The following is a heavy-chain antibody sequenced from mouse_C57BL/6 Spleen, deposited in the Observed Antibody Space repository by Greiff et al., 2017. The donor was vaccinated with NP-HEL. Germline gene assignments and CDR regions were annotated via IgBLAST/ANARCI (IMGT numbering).Heavy chain of an antibody. V-gene: IGHV5-9-1*02. J-gene: IGHJ4*01. CDR3: TREAYYKAMDY. CDR1: GFTFSSYA. CDR2: ISSGGDYI. Sequence: EVMLVESGEGLVKPGGSLKLSCAASGFTFSSYAMSWVRQTPEKRLEWVAYISSGGDYIYYADTVKGRFTISRDNARNTLYLQMSSLKSEDTAMYYCTREAYYKAMDYWGQGTSVTVSS. D-gene: IGHD2-12*01.